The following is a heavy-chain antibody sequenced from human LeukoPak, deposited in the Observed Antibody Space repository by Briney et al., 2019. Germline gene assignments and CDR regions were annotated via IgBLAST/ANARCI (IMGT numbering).Heavy chain of an antibody. V-gene: IGHV3-53*01. Sequence: GGSLRLSCTASGLTFSSNYMTWVRQAPGKGLEWVSLIYSGGDTYYADSVKGRFTISRDNSKNTRYLQMNSLRAEDTAVYYCARVVMGLTYYFDYWGQGTLVTVSS. J-gene: IGHJ4*02. CDR3: ARVVMGLTYYFDY. CDR1: GLTFSSNY. CDR2: IYSGGDT. D-gene: IGHD2-8*01.